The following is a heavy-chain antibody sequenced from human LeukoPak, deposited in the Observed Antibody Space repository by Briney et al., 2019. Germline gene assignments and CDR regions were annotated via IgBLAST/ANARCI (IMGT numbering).Heavy chain of an antibody. Sequence: GGSLRLSRAASGFTFSSYGMHWVRQAPGKGLEWVAFIWYDGSNKYYADSVKGRFTISRDNSQNTLYLQMNSLRAEDTAVYYCVGQLVDPLLFDYWGQGTLVTVSS. V-gene: IGHV3-30*02. D-gene: IGHD6-6*01. CDR1: GFTFSSYG. CDR3: VGQLVDPLLFDY. CDR2: IWYDGSNK. J-gene: IGHJ4*02.